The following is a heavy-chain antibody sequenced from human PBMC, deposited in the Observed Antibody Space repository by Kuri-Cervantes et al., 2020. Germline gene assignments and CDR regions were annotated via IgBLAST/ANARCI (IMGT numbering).Heavy chain of an antibody. V-gene: IGHV3-33*01. CDR1: GFTFSSYG. Sequence: GGSLRLSCAASGFTFSSYGMHWVRQAPGKGLEWVAVIWYDGSNKYYADSAKGRFTISRDNSKNTLYLQMNSLRAEDTAVYYCARAASAGHVDYWGQGTLVTVSS. J-gene: IGHJ4*02. CDR2: IWYDGSNK. D-gene: IGHD4/OR15-4a*01. CDR3: ARAASAGHVDY.